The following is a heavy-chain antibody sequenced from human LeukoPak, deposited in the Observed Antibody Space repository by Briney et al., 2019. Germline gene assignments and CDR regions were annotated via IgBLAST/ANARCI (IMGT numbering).Heavy chain of an antibody. CDR3: ARSGYSYGRIYFDY. V-gene: IGHV1-2*06. CDR1: GYTFTGYY. J-gene: IGHJ4*02. CDR2: INPNSGGT. D-gene: IGHD5-18*01. Sequence: ASVKVSCKATGYTFTGYYMHWVRQAPGQGLEWMGRINPNSGGTNYAQKFKGRLTMNRDTSLSTAYMELSRLRSDDTAVYYCARSGYSYGRIYFDYWGQGTLVTVSS.